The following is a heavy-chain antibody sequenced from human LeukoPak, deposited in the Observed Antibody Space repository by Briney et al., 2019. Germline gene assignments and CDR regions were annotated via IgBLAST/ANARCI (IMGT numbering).Heavy chain of an antibody. Sequence: HPGGSLRLSCAASGFTFSSYAMSWVRQAPGKGLEWVSAISGSGGSTYYADSVKGRFTISRDNSRNTLYLQMNSLRAEDTAVYYCAKGGGWPVYFDYWGQGTLVTVSS. CDR3: AKGGGWPVYFDY. CDR2: ISGSGGST. D-gene: IGHD3-16*01. V-gene: IGHV3-23*01. J-gene: IGHJ4*02. CDR1: GFTFSSYA.